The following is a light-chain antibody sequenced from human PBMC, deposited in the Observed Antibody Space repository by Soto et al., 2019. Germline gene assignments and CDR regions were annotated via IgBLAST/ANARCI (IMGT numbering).Light chain of an antibody. Sequence: QAVVTQEPSFSVSPGRTVTLTCGLSSGSVSTSSYPSWYQQTPGQAPRTLIYSTNTRSSGVPDRFSGSILGNKAALTIMGAQADDESDYYCVLYMGSGVWVFGGGTKLTVL. CDR3: VLYMGSGVWV. V-gene: IGLV8-61*01. CDR2: STN. J-gene: IGLJ3*02. CDR1: SGSVSTSSY.